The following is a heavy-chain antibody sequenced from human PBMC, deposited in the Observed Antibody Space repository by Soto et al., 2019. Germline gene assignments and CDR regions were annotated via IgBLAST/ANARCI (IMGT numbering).Heavy chain of an antibody. V-gene: IGHV4-31*03. J-gene: IGHJ5*02. CDR2: IYYSGTT. CDR1: GGSISSGGYY. CDR3: ARGMVPFSAQTFDP. Sequence: SETLSLTCTVSGGSISSGGYYWSWLRQHPGKGLEWIGYIYYSGTTYYSPSLKSRVTISLDTSKNQFSLKLSSVTAANAAIYYWARGMVPFSAQTFDPWGQGTLVTVSS. D-gene: IGHD2-8*01.